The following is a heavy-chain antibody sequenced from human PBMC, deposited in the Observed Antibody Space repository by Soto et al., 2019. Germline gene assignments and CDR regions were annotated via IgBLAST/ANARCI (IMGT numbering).Heavy chain of an antibody. J-gene: IGHJ4*02. D-gene: IGHD2-21*02. CDR3: AKDPEVVVTAIVFDY. V-gene: IGHV3-23*01. Sequence: EVQLLEFGGGLVQPGGSLRLSCAASGFTFSSYAMSWVRQAPGKGLEWVSAISGSGGSTYYADSVKGRFTISRDNSKNTLYLQMNSLRAEDTAVYYCAKDPEVVVTAIVFDYWGQGTLVTVSS. CDR1: GFTFSSYA. CDR2: ISGSGGST.